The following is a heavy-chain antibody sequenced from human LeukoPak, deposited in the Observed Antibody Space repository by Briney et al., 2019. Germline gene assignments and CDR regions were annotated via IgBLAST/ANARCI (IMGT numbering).Heavy chain of an antibody. J-gene: IGHJ4*02. Sequence: ASVKVSGKASGYSFTGYCMHWVRQAPGQGLEWMGRICPESGGTNYAQKFQGRVTMTTDTTVSTAYMELSGLKSDDTAVYYCASGLNSRSSSCWGQGTRVTVSS. CDR3: ASGLNSRSSSC. CDR1: GYSFTGYC. CDR2: ICPESGGT. V-gene: IGHV1-2*02. D-gene: IGHD6-13*01.